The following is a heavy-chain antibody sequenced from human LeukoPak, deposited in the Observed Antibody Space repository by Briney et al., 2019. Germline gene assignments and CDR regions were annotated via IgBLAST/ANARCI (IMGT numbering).Heavy chain of an antibody. V-gene: IGHV1-69*13. CDR3: ATERVDSSSWYAYYFDY. D-gene: IGHD6-13*01. CDR2: IIPIFGTA. Sequence: ASVKVSCKASGGTFSSYAISWVRQAPGQGLEWMGGIIPIFGTANYAQKFQDRVTITADESTSTAYMELRSLRSDDTAVYYCATERVDSSSWYAYYFDYWGQGTLVTVSS. J-gene: IGHJ4*02. CDR1: GGTFSSYA.